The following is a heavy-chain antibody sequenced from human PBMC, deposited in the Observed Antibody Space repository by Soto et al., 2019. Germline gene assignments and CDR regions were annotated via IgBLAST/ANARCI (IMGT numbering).Heavy chain of an antibody. CDR1: GGSICSYC. CDR2: IYYSGST. CDR3: ARSYGGNRYWYFDL. J-gene: IGHJ2*01. Sequence: EPLSRTYTVSGGSICSYCWSWIRQPPGKGLEWIGYIYYSGSTNYNPSLKSRVTISVDTSKNQFSLKLSSVTAADTAVYYCARSYGGNRYWYFDLWGRGTLVTVSS. V-gene: IGHV4-59*01. D-gene: IGHD4-17*01.